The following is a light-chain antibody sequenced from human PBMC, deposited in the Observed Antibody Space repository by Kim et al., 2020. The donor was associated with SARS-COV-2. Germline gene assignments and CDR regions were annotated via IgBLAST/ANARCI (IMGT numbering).Light chain of an antibody. CDR1: EGVNIY. V-gene: IGKV1-39*01. Sequence: DIQLTQSPSSLSASLGYRITITCRSSEGVNIYLNWYQRKPGKGPKLLIYGASSLQRGVPSRCAGSGSGTHFSLTIASLQPEDFATYYCQQTYVSPPTFGGGTKVDIK. CDR2: GAS. CDR3: QQTYVSPPT. J-gene: IGKJ4*01.